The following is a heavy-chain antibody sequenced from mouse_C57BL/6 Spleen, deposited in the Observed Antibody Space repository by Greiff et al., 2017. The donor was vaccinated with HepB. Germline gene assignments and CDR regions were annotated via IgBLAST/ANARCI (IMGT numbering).Heavy chain of an antibody. CDR2: ISDGGSYT. CDR3: ARDVKGYYAMDY. CDR1: GFTFSSYA. V-gene: IGHV5-4*01. J-gene: IGHJ4*01. Sequence: DVHLVESGGGLVKPGGSLKLSCAASGFTFSSYAMSWVRQTPEKRLEWVATISDGGSYTYYPDNVKGRFTISRDNAKNNLYLQMSHLKSEDTAMYYCARDVKGYYAMDYWGQGTSVTVSS.